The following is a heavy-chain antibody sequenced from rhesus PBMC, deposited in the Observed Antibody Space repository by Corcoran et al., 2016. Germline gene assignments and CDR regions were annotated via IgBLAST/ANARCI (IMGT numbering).Heavy chain of an antibody. V-gene: IGHV4-165*02. J-gene: IGHJ5-1*01. Sequence: QVQLQESGPGLVRPSETLSLPCAVSGGSISGYSWNWIRQPPGKGQEWIGYISGSGGDTYYNPSHKRRVNMSTDTSNNQFSLKLSSVTAADTAVYCGVRKIPGGRCDAWGPGVLVTVSS. CDR3: VRKIPGGRCDA. CDR1: GGSISGYS. D-gene: IGHD1-44*01. CDR2: ISGSGGDT.